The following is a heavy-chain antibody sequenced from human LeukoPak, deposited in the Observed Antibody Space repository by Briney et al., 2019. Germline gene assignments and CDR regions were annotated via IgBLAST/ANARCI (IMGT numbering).Heavy chain of an antibody. CDR3: AKDPGYRDF. D-gene: IGHD5-18*01. J-gene: IGHJ4*01. CDR2: ISISGGTT. V-gene: IGHV3-23*01. CDR1: GFTFSSYG. Sequence: GGSLRLSCATFGFTFSSYGMTWVRQAPGKGLEWVSTISISGGTTYYADSVKGRSSISRDNSKSTVYLQLNSLRAEDTAMYYCAKDPGYRDFWGHGTLVTVSS.